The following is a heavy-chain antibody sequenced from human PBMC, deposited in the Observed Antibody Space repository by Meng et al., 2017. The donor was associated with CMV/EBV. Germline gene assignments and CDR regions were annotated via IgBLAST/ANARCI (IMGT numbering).Heavy chain of an antibody. CDR2: IYWDDDK. CDR3: ARIAAAGRFDY. V-gene: IGHV2-5*02. Sequence: HISMKHSDPTLVKPIRNVTLTCTLSSVSRCTSGVGVGWMRQPPGKALEWLALIYWDDDKRYSPSLKSSLTITKDTSKNQVVLTMTNMDPVDTSTYYCARIAAAGRFDYWGQGTLVTVSS. D-gene: IGHD6-13*01. CDR1: SVSRCTSGVG. J-gene: IGHJ4*02.